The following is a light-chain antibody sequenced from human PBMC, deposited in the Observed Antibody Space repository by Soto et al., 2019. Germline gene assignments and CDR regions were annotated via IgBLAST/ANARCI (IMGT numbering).Light chain of an antibody. J-gene: IGKJ1*01. V-gene: IGKV2-30*01. CDR2: RVS. CDR3: MKGTHWPRT. CDR1: QSLVYSDGNTY. Sequence: DVVMTQSPLSLPVTLGQPASISCRSSQSLVYSDGNTYLNWFQQRQGQSPRRLIYRVSNRDSGVPDRFSGSGSGTNFTLKISRVEAEDVGVYYCMKGTHWPRTFGQGTRVEIK.